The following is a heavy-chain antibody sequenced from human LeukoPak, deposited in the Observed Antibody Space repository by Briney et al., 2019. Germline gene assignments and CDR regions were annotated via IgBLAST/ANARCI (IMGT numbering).Heavy chain of an antibody. CDR3: ARGSPLSITMIVVVITPPDY. Sequence: GGSLRLSCAASGFTFSSYAMSWVRQAPGKGLEWVSAISGSGGSTYYADSVKGRFTISRDNSKNTLYLQMNSLRAEDTAVYYCARGSPLSITMIVVVITPPDYWGQGTLVTVSS. CDR2: ISGSGGST. CDR1: GFTFSSYA. V-gene: IGHV3-23*01. J-gene: IGHJ4*02. D-gene: IGHD3-22*01.